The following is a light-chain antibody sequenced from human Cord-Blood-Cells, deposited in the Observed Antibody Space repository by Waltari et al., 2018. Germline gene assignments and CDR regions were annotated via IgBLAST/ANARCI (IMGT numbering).Light chain of an antibody. V-gene: IGLV2-11*01. CDR3: CSYAGSYTPWV. CDR1: SSDVGGYNY. Sequence: QSALTQPRSVSGSPGQSVTISCTGTSSDVGGYNYVSWYQQHPGKAPKLMISDVSKRPSGVPDRFSGSKSGNTASLTISGLQAEDEADYYCCSYAGSYTPWVFGGGTKLTVL. J-gene: IGLJ3*02. CDR2: DVS.